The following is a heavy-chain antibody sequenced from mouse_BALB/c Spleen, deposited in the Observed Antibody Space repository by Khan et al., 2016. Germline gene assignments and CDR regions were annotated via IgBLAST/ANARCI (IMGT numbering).Heavy chain of an antibody. J-gene: IGHJ2*01. D-gene: IGHD2-13*01. Sequence: QVQLQQSGAELARPGASVKLSCKAPGYPFTRYWMQWVKQRPGQGLEWIGAIYPGDGDIRYTQKFKGKATLTADESSSTAYMQLSSLASEDSAVFGCARGNSYYDDDYWGQGTTLTVSS. CDR1: GYPFTRYW. CDR2: IYPGDGDI. CDR3: ARGNSYYDDDY. V-gene: IGHV1-87*01.